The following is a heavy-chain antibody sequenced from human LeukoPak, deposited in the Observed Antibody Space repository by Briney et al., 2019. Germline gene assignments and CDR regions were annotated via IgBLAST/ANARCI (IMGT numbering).Heavy chain of an antibody. CDR1: GGSISSSSYY. J-gene: IGHJ4*02. D-gene: IGHD6-13*01. CDR3: ARLRIAAADS. V-gene: IGHV4-39*01. CDR2: IYYSGSS. Sequence: SETLSLTCTVSGGSISSSSYYWGWLRQPPGKGLEWIGSIYYSGSSYYNPSLKSRVIISVDTSKNQFSLHLSSVTAADTAVYYCARLRIAAADSWGQGTLVTVSS.